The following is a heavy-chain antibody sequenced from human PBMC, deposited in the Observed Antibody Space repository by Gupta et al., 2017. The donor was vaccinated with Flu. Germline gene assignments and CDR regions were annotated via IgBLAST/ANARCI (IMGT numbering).Heavy chain of an antibody. V-gene: IGHV1-3*01. Sequence: QVQLVQSGAEVKKPGASVKVSCKASGYTFTSYAMHWVRQAPGQRLEWMGWINAGNGNTKYSQKFQGRVTITRDTSASTAYMELSSLRSXDTAVYYCARDRGAARSLFDYGGQGTLVTVSS. D-gene: IGHD6-6*01. J-gene: IGHJ4*02. CDR2: INAGNGNT. CDR3: ARDRGAARSLFDY. CDR1: GYTFTSYA.